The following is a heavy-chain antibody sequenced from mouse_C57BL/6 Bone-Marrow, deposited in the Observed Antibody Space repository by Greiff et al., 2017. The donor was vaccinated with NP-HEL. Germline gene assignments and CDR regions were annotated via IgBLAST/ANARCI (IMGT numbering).Heavy chain of an antibody. CDR1: GYTFTSYG. J-gene: IGHJ2*01. V-gene: IGHV1-81*01. D-gene: IGHD1-1*01. Sequence: QVQLKESGAELARPGASVKLSCKASGYTFTSYGISWVKQRTGQGLEWIGEIYPRSGNTYYNEKFKGKATLTADKSSSTAYMELRSLTSEDSAVYFCARSGTTVVATGDYWGQGTTLTVSS. CDR2: IYPRSGNT. CDR3: ARSGTTVVATGDY.